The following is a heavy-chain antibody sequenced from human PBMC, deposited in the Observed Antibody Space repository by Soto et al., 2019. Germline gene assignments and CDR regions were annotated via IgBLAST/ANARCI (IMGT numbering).Heavy chain of an antibody. Sequence: QVQLVESGGGVVQPGRSLRLSCGASRFTFSDYGMYWVRQAPGKGLEWVAVISYGGTRKYYADSVKGRFTISRDNSKNTLYLQMNSLRAEDTAVYYCAKDIPPEIDDFWHGMDVWGQGTTVTVSS. CDR2: ISYGGTRK. D-gene: IGHD3-3*01. J-gene: IGHJ6*02. CDR1: RFTFSDYG. CDR3: AKDIPPEIDDFWHGMDV. V-gene: IGHV3-30*18.